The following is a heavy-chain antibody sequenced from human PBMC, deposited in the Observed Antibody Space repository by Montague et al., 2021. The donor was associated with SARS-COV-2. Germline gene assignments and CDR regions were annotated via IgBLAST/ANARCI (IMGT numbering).Heavy chain of an antibody. J-gene: IGHJ5*02. CDR2: IYYSGST. CDR1: GGSISSYY. Sequence: SETLSLTCTVSGGSISSYYWGWIRQPPGKGLEWIGYIYYSGSTNYNPSLKRRVTISVDTSKNQFSLKLSSVTAAATAVYYCARAWYCSGASCYPNWFDPWGQGTLVTVSS. D-gene: IGHD2-15*01. V-gene: IGHV4-59*01. CDR3: ARAWYCSGASCYPNWFDP.